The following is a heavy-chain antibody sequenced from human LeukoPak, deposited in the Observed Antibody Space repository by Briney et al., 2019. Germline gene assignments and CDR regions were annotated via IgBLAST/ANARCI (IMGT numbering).Heavy chain of an antibody. D-gene: IGHD6-19*01. CDR2: ISSNGGST. CDR3: ARERDSSGFETY. V-gene: IGHV3-64*04. J-gene: IGHJ4*02. CDR1: GFTFSSYA. Sequence: GGSLRLSCSASGFTFSSYAMHWVRQAPGKGLEYVSAISSNGGSTYYADSVKGRFTISRDNSKNTLYLQMNSLRAEDTAVYYCARERDSSGFETYWGQGTLVTVSS.